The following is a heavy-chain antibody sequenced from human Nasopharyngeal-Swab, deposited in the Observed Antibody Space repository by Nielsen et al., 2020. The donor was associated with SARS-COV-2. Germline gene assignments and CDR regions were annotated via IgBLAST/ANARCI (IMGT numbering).Heavy chain of an antibody. J-gene: IGHJ2*01. D-gene: IGHD1-26*01. V-gene: IGHV4-34*01. CDR2: ISSSGTT. Sequence: GSLRLSCDVNGGPFSGYSWSWIRQSPGKGLEWIGVISSSGTTNYNPSLQNPSLNGRVTLSLTSSDNQFSLEVTSVAVADTAVYYCARGVKRSGNWYFDLWGRGALVTVSS. CDR3: ARGVKRSGNWYFDL. CDR1: GGPFSGYS.